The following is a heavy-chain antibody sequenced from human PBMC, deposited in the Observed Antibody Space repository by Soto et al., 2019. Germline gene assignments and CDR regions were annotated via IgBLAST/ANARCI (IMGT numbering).Heavy chain of an antibody. J-gene: IGHJ4*02. CDR1: GFTFSSYA. CDR3: AKDGVTIIRGYPHPDY. Sequence: GGSLRLSCGASGFTFSSYAMSWVRQAPGKGLEWVSAISGSGGSTYYADSVKGRFTISRDNSKNTLYLQMNSLRAEDTAVYYCAKDGVTIIRGYPHPDYWGQGTLVTVYS. V-gene: IGHV3-23*01. D-gene: IGHD3-3*01. CDR2: ISGSGGST.